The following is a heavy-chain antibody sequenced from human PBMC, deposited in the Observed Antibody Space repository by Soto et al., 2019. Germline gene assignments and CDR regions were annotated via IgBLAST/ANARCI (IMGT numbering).Heavy chain of an antibody. CDR3: ARDLSSGYYYGSGSYLTYNWFDP. CDR2: INPNSGGT. CDR1: GYTFTGYY. D-gene: IGHD3-10*01. V-gene: IGHV1-2*04. J-gene: IGHJ5*02. Sequence: ASVKVSCKASGYTFTGYYMHWVRQAPGQGLEWMGWINPNSGGTNYAQKFQGWVTMTRDTPISTAYMELSRLRSDDTAVYYCARDLSSGYYYGSGSYLTYNWFDPWGQGTLVTVSS.